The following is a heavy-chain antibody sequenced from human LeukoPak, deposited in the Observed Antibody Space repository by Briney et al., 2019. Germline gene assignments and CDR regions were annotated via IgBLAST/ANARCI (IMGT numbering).Heavy chain of an antibody. CDR3: ARGGIGAAGPVGY. V-gene: IGHV4-59*01. CDR2: IYYSGST. D-gene: IGHD6-13*01. J-gene: IGHJ4*02. CDR1: GGSISRYY. Sequence: SETLSLTCTVSGGSISRYYWSWIRQPPGKRLEWIGYIYYSGSTNYNPSLKSRVTISVDTSKSQLSLKLSSVTAADTAVYYCARGGIGAAGPVGYWGQGTLVTVSS.